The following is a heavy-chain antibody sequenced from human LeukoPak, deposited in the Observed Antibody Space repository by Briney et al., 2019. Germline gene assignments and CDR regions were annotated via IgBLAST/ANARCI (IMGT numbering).Heavy chain of an antibody. V-gene: IGHV6-1*01. CDR3: ARYTSSWFFDS. D-gene: IGHD6-13*01. CDR1: GHSVSSTCAA. J-gene: IGHJ4*02. CDR2: TYYRSKCYS. Sequence: SQTLSLACAIYGHSVSSTCAAWNWLRQSPSRGLEGLGRTYYRSKCYSDYAISVRGRITVNPDTSTNQFSLQLSSVTPEDTAVYYCARYTSSWFFDSWGLGTLVTVPS.